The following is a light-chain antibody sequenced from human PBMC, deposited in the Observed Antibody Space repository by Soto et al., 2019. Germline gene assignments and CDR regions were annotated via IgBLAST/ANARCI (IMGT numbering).Light chain of an antibody. CDR3: LQDYNYPLT. CDR2: AAS. J-gene: IGKJ1*01. Sequence: AIPMTQSPASLSTSVGDRVTITCRASQGIRNDLGWYQQKPGKAPKLLIYAASSLQSGVPSRFSGSGSGTDFTLTISSLQPEDFATYYCLQDYNYPLTFGQGTKVEIK. V-gene: IGKV1-6*01. CDR1: QGIRND.